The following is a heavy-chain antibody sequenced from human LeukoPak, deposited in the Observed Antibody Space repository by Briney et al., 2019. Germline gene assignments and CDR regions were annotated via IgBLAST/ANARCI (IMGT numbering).Heavy chain of an antibody. J-gene: IGHJ4*02. Sequence: ASVKVSCKASGYTLTGYYMHWVRQAPGQRLEWMGWINPNSGGTNYAQKFQGRVTMTRDTSISTAYMELSRLRSDDTAVYYCARNWNYVFLDYWGQGTLVTVSS. CDR2: INPNSGGT. D-gene: IGHD1-7*01. V-gene: IGHV1-2*02. CDR3: ARNWNYVFLDY. CDR1: GYTLTGYY.